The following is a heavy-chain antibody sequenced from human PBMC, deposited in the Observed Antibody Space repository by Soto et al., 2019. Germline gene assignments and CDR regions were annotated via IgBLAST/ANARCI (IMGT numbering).Heavy chain of an antibody. D-gene: IGHD3-3*01. CDR2: LSGRGGNT. CDR1: GFTLRDYA. V-gene: IGHV3-23*01. J-gene: IGHJ2*01. CDR3: AKPGGVYWYFDL. Sequence: EVQLLESGGGLVQPGGSLRLSCAASGFTLRDYAMTWVRQAPGKGLEWVSSLSGRGGNTYYADSVKGRFTISRANSENTLFLQMSSLRAEDTATYYCAKPGGVYWYFDLWGRGTLGTVSS.